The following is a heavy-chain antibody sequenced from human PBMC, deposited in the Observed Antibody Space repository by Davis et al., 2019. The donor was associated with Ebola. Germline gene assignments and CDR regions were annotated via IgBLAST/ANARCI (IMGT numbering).Heavy chain of an antibody. J-gene: IGHJ4*02. D-gene: IGHD3-10*01. Sequence: PGGSLRLSCAASGFTFSSYSMNWVRQAPGKGLEWVSYISSSSSTIYYADSVKGRFTISRDNAKNSLYLQMNSLRAEDTAVYYCARGLSRGIDYWGQGTLVTVSS. CDR1: GFTFSSYS. V-gene: IGHV3-48*04. CDR2: ISSSSSTI. CDR3: ARGLSRGIDY.